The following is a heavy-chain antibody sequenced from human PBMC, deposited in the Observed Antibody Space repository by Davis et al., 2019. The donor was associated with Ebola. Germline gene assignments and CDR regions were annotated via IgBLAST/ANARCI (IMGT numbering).Heavy chain of an antibody. J-gene: IGHJ3*02. CDR2: VSGYNGKT. V-gene: IGHV1-18*01. Sequence: ASVKVSCKASGYTFTNYDITWVRQAPGQGLEWMGWVSGYNGKTNYALKFQDRVTMTTDTSTNTVYMELRSLRSEDTAVYYCARDRASGSYWYNAFGIWGQGTMVTVSS. CDR1: GYTFTNYD. CDR3: ARDRASGSYWYNAFGI. D-gene: IGHD3-10*01.